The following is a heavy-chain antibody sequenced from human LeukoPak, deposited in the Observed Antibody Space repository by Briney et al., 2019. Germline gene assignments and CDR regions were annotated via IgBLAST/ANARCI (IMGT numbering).Heavy chain of an antibody. J-gene: IGHJ3*02. Sequence: ASMKVSCKASGGTFSSYAISWVRQAPGQGLEWMGRIIPILGIANYAQNFQGRVTIIADKSTSTAYMELSSLRSEDTAVYYCARSSADAFDIWGQGTMVTVSS. CDR2: IIPILGIA. CDR1: GGTFSSYA. V-gene: IGHV1-69*04. CDR3: ARSSADAFDI.